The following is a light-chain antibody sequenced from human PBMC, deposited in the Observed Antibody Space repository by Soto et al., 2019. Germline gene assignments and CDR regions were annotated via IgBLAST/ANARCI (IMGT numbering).Light chain of an antibody. CDR3: CSFARGRPLI. J-gene: IGLJ2*01. CDR2: EES. Sequence: QSALTQPASVSGSPGQSITISCAGDSTDVGSYRLVSWYQQRPVKAPKIIIYEESKRPSGISDRFSGSQTGPTASLTISGLQSDDEGNYFCCSFARGRPLIFGEGTKLTVL. V-gene: IGLV2-23*01. CDR1: STDVGSYRL.